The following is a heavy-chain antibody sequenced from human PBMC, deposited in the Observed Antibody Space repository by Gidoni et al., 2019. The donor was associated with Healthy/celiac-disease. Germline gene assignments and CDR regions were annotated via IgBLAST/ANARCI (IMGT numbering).Heavy chain of an antibody. CDR1: GGSISSGCYY. Sequence: QVQLQESGPGLVKPSQTLSLTCTVSGGSISSGCYYWSWIRQHPGKGLEWIGYIYYSGSTDYNPSIKSRVTISVDTSKNQFSLKLSSVTAADTAVYYCASTYYDILTGYYYFDYWGQGTLVTVSS. V-gene: IGHV4-31*03. J-gene: IGHJ4*02. D-gene: IGHD3-9*01. CDR2: IYYSGST. CDR3: ASTYYDILTGYYYFDY.